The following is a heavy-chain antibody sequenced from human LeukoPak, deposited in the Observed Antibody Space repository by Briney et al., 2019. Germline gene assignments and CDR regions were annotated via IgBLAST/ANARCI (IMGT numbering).Heavy chain of an antibody. CDR1: GYTFTSYG. Sequence: ASVKVSCKASGYTFTSYGINWVRQATGQGLEWMGWMNPNSGNTGYAQKFQGRVTMTRNTSISTAYMELSSLRSEDTAVYYCARALTYYDFWSGSYYYYMDVWGKGTTVTVSS. CDR3: ARALTYYDFWSGSYYYYMDV. J-gene: IGHJ6*03. CDR2: MNPNSGNT. D-gene: IGHD3-3*01. V-gene: IGHV1-8*01.